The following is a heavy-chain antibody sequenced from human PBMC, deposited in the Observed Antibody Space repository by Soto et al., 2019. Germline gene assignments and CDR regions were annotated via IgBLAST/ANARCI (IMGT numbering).Heavy chain of an antibody. CDR1: GGSFSGYY. V-gene: IGHV4-34*01. Sequence: SETLSLTCAVYGGSFSGYYWSWIRQPPGKGLEWIGEINHSGSTNYNPSLKSRVTISVDTSKNQFSLKLSSVTAADTAVYYCARGYGDYSFDYWGQGTLVTVSS. D-gene: IGHD4-17*01. CDR2: INHSGST. CDR3: ARGYGDYSFDY. J-gene: IGHJ4*02.